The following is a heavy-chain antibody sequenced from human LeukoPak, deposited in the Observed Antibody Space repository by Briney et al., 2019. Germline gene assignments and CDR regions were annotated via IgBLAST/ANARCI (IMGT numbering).Heavy chain of an antibody. Sequence: GGSLRLSCAASGFTFSSYGMHWVRQAPGKGLEWVAFIRYDGSNKYYADSVKGRFTISRDNSKNTLYLQMNSLRAEDTAVYYCARTPIYYYDSSGYYNWGQGTLVTVSS. J-gene: IGHJ4*02. CDR2: IRYDGSNK. CDR1: GFTFSSYG. D-gene: IGHD3-22*01. V-gene: IGHV3-30*02. CDR3: ARTPIYYYDSSGYYN.